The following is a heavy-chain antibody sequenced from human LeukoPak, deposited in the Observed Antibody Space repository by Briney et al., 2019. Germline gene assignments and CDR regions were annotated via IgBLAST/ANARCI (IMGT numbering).Heavy chain of an antibody. D-gene: IGHD7-27*01. CDR3: ARTPGVLGYAFDI. CDR2: IHYSGST. J-gene: IGHJ3*02. V-gene: IGHV4-59*08. CDR1: GGSISSYY. Sequence: SETLSLTCTVSGGSISSYYWSWIRQPPGKGLEWIGYIHYSGSTNYNPSLKSRVTISVDTSKNQFSLKLSSVTAADTAVYYCARTPGVLGYAFDIWGQGTMVTVSS.